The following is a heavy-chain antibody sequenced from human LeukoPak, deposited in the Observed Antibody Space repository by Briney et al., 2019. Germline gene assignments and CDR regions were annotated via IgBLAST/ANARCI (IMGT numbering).Heavy chain of an antibody. D-gene: IGHD5-12*01. J-gene: IGHJ4*02. Sequence: GSLGLSLAASGFTFSRSAVYWVRQAPGKGVEWVAVISHDGSNTDYTDSVKGRFTISRDNSKNTLYLQMNSLRAEDTAVYYCAKEMKPWMHFDYWGQGTLVTVSS. CDR3: AKEMKPWMHFDY. V-gene: IGHV3-30*18. CDR1: GFTFSRSA. CDR2: ISHDGSNT.